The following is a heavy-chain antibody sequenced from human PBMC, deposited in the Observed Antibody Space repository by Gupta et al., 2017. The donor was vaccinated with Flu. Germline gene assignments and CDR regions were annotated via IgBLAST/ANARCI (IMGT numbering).Heavy chain of an antibody. J-gene: IGHJ3*02. CDR3: AATTDTDAFDI. CDR1: GYTLTELS. V-gene: IGHV1-24*01. CDR2: FNPEDGET. D-gene: IGHD1-1*01. Sequence: QVQLVQSGAEVKKPGASVKVSCKVSGYTLTELSMHWVRQAPGKGLEWMGGFNPEDGETIYAQKFQGRVTMTEDTSTDTAYMELSRMTSEDTAVYYFAATTDTDAFDIWCQGTMVTVSS.